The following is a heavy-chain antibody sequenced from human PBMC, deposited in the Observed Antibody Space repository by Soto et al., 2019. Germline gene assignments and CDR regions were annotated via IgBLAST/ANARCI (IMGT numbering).Heavy chain of an antibody. CDR2: INPKSGGT. Sequence: ASVKVSCKASGDTFTANFLHWVRQAPGQQFEWMGWINPKSGGTKYPQNFQGRVTMARDTPVTTVYMELSGLRSGDTAVYYCAKHRPRDYGDYDFRYYFDYWGQGTLVTVSS. D-gene: IGHD4-17*01. J-gene: IGHJ4*02. CDR3: AKHRPRDYGDYDFRYYFDY. CDR1: GDTFTANF. V-gene: IGHV1-2*02.